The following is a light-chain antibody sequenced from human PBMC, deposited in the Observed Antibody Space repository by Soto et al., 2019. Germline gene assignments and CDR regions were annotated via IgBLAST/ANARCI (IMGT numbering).Light chain of an antibody. V-gene: IGKV1D-16*01. CDR1: QGISRS. J-gene: IGKJ4*01. CDR2: DAS. CDR3: QQYHSYPLT. Sequence: DIQMTQSPSSLSASVGDRVTITCRASQGISRSLAWYQQIPETAPKSLIYDASVLQIGVPARFSGSGSGTDFTLTISSLQPEDFATYYCQQYHSYPLTFGGGTKLEI.